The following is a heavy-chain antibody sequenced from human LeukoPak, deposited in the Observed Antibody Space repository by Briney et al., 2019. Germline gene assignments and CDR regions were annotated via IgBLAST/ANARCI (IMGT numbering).Heavy chain of an antibody. CDR1: GFTFTSYE. Sequence: GGSLRLSCAASGFTFTSYEMNWVRQAPGKGLEWVSYISTSGSTIYYADSVKGRFTISRDNAKNTLYLQMNSLRAEDTAVYYCAKDTGYGVPYYFDYWGQGTLVTVSS. D-gene: IGHD4-17*01. CDR3: AKDTGYGVPYYFDY. J-gene: IGHJ4*02. CDR2: ISTSGSTI. V-gene: IGHV3-48*03.